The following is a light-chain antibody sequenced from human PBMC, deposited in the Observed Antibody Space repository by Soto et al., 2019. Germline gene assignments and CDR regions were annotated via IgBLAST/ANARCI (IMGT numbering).Light chain of an antibody. V-gene: IGKV3-20*01. J-gene: IGKJ1*01. CDR2: ASS. Sequence: DIEFAHSRVTLGLSPGERSTVSCRASQSGRNNYLAWYQQKPGQAPRLLIYASSGRATGIPDRFSGSGSGTDFTLTISRLEPEDLAVYHCQKYGSSPLTFGQGTKL. CDR3: QKYGSSPLT. CDR1: QSGRNNY.